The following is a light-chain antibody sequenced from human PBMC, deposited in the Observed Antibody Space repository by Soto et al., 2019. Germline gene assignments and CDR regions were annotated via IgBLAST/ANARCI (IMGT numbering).Light chain of an antibody. V-gene: IGLV1-47*02. CDR1: SANIGNNY. Sequence: QSVRTQPPSASGTPGQRVTISCSGRSANIGNNYVCWYQQLPGTAPKLLIYSNNQRPSGVPDRFSGSKSGTSASLAISGLRSGDEADYYCVSWDDSMSGLVFGTGTKGTVL. J-gene: IGLJ1*01. CDR2: SNN. CDR3: VSWDDSMSGLV.